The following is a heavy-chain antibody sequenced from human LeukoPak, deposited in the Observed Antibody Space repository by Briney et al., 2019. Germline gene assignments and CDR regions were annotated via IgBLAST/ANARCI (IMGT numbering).Heavy chain of an antibody. J-gene: IGHJ5*01. CDR1: GFTFSSYS. Sequence: GGSLRLSCAASGFTFSSYSMNWVRQAPGKGLEWVSYISSSSSTIYYADSVKGRFTISRDNAKNSLYLQMNSLRAEDTALYYCAKGYSSSWYKDWFDSWGQGTLVTVSS. D-gene: IGHD6-13*01. V-gene: IGHV3-48*04. CDR2: ISSSSSTI. CDR3: AKGYSSSWYKDWFDS.